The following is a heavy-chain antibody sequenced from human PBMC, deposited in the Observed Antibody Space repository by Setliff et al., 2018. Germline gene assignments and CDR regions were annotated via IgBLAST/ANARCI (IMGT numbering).Heavy chain of an antibody. CDR3: AASRAYTGAVEEWFLPKTFDF. J-gene: IGHJ4*02. CDR2: IYVTEST. V-gene: IGHV4-4*07. Sequence: ETLSLTCTVSGDSISNYYWNWIRQPAGKGLEWIGRIYVTESTKYNPSLKSRVTLLIDTSKNQFSLKLSSVTAADAALYYCAASRAYTGAVEEWFLPKTFDFWGQGSPVTVS. CDR1: GDSISNYY. D-gene: IGHD3-10*01.